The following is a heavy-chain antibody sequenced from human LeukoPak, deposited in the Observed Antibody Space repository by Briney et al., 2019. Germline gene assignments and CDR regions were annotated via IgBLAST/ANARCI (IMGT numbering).Heavy chain of an antibody. D-gene: IGHD5-18*01. CDR1: EFSVGSNY. CDR2: ISGSGGST. J-gene: IGHJ4*02. CDR3: ARDRYSYGTPDY. Sequence: GGSLRLSCAASEFSVGSNYMTWVRQAPGKGLEWVSAISGSGGSTYYADSVKGRFTISRDNAKNSLYLQMNSLRAEDTAVYYCARDRYSYGTPDYWGQGTLVTVSS. V-gene: IGHV3-23*01.